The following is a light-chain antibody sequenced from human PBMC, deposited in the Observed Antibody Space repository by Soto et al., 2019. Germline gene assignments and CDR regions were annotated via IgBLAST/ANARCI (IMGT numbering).Light chain of an antibody. J-gene: IGLJ1*01. CDR3: SSYTRSSTLI. CDR2: EVR. CDR1: SSDVGGYNY. Sequence: QSVLTQPASVSGSPGQSITISCTGTSSDVGGYNYVSWYRRHPGKAPKLMIYEVRNRPSGVSNRFSGSKSGNTASLTVSGLQAEDEADYYCSSYTRSSTLIFGIGTKVTVL. V-gene: IGLV2-14*01.